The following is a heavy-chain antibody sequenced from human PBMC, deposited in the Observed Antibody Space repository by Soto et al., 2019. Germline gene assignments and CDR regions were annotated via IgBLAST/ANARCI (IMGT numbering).Heavy chain of an antibody. Sequence: GGSLRLSCAASGFTFSSYAMHWVRQAPGKGLEWVAVISYDGSNKYYADSVKGRFTISRDNSKNTLYLQMNSLRAEDTAVYYCARADNSSGYLGFDYWGHGTLVTVSS. V-gene: IGHV3-30-3*01. CDR1: GFTFSSYA. J-gene: IGHJ4*01. D-gene: IGHD6-19*01. CDR2: ISYDGSNK. CDR3: ARADNSSGYLGFDY.